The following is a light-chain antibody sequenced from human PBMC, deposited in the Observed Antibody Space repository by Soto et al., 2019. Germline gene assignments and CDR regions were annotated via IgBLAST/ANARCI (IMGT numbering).Light chain of an antibody. CDR2: TAS. CDR1: QGIRSE. CDR3: LLDFRYFWA. J-gene: IGKJ1*01. Sequence: AIQMTQSPSSLSASVGDRVTITCRASQGIRSELGWYQQKPGKAPNLLIYTASSLQSGVPSRFSGSGSGTDFTLTISSLQPEDFATYYCLLDFRYFWAFGQGTKVEIK. V-gene: IGKV1-6*01.